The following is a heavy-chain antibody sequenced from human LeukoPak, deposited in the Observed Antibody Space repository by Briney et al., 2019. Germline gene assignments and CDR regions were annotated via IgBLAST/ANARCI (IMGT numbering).Heavy chain of an antibody. D-gene: IGHD3-10*01. V-gene: IGHV4-39*07. CDR2: IYDGGST. Sequence: PSETLSLTCAVSGGSISSSSYYWGWIRQPPGKGLEWIGSIYDGGSTYYNPSLKSRVTMSLGTSKNQLFLKLSPVTAADTAAYYCATMVQGVHTYFGSWGQGNLVAVSS. J-gene: IGHJ4*02. CDR3: ATMVQGVHTYFGS. CDR1: GGSISSSSYY.